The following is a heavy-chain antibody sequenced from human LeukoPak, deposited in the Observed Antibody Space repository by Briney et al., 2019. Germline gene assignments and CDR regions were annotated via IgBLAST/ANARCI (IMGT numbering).Heavy chain of an antibody. CDR2: IYPGDSVT. D-gene: IGHD3-22*01. V-gene: IGHV5-51*01. CDR3: ARQAYDSSGYYPVGYFDY. Sequence: GQSLKISCKGSGYSFTSYWIGWVRQMPGKGLEWMGIIYPGDSVTRYSPSFQGQVTISADKSISTAYLQWSSLKASDTAMYYCARQAYDSSGYYPVGYFDYWGQGTLVTVSS. J-gene: IGHJ4*02. CDR1: GYSFTSYW.